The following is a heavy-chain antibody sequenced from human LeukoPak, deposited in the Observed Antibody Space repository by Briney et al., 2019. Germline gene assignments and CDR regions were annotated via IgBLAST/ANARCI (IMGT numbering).Heavy chain of an antibody. D-gene: IGHD3-10*01. V-gene: IGHV4-59*01. Sequence: SETLSLTCTVSGGSISSYYWSWIRQPPGKGLEWIGYIYYSGSTNYNPSLKSRVTISVDTSKNQFSLKLSSVTAADTAVYYCARVGSGAVRGVNFDFWGQGTLVTVSS. CDR3: ARVGSGAVRGVNFDF. CDR2: IYYSGST. CDR1: GGSISSYY. J-gene: IGHJ4*02.